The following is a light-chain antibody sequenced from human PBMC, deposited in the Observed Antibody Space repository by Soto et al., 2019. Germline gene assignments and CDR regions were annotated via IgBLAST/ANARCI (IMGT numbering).Light chain of an antibody. Sequence: DIQMTQSPSTLSASVGDRVTITCRASQSVGRSLAWYQQQPGKAPKLLIYGVSTLESGVPSRFSGFGSGTEFNLSISSLQPGDFGTYYCQQFYKGWTFGQGTRV. CDR3: QQFYKGWT. CDR2: GVS. V-gene: IGKV1-5*01. J-gene: IGKJ1*01. CDR1: QSVGRS.